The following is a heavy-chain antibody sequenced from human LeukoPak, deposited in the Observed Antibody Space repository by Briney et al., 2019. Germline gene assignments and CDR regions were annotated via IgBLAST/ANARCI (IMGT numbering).Heavy chain of an antibody. CDR2: IKQDGSEK. D-gene: IGHD6-19*01. CDR3: TRSSGWYNYFDY. CDR1: GFTFSSYW. Sequence: QSGGSLRLSCAASGFTFSSYWMSWVRQAPGKGLEWVANIKQDGSEKYYVDSVRGRFTISRDNAKKLLYLQMNSLNAEDVALYYCTRSSGWYNYFDYWGQGTLVTVSS. J-gene: IGHJ4*02. V-gene: IGHV3-7*03.